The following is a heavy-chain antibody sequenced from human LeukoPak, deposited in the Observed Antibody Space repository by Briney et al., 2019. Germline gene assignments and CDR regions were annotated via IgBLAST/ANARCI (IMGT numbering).Heavy chain of an antibody. Sequence: SETLSLTCTVSGGSISSSSYYWGWIRQPPGKGLEWIGSIYYSGSTYYDPSLKSRVTISVDTSKNQFSLKLSSVTAADTAVYYCARAVPPGYSSSWYLAFDYWGQGTLVTVSS. CDR2: IYYSGST. CDR3: ARAVPPGYSSSWYLAFDY. V-gene: IGHV4-39*01. D-gene: IGHD6-13*01. J-gene: IGHJ4*02. CDR1: GGSISSSSYY.